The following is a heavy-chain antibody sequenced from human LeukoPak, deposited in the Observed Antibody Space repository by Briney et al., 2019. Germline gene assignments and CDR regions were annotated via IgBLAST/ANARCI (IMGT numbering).Heavy chain of an antibody. CDR1: GFTVSSYW. CDR2: IHQNGGTE. D-gene: IGHD6-13*01. Sequence: GGSLRLSCAASGFTVSSYWMSLVRQAPGEGLEWVACIHQNGGTEYYVDSVKGRFAISRDNTKNSLYLQMNSLTIEDTAVYYCARDLSSRDAYWGQGTLVTVSS. J-gene: IGHJ4*02. CDR3: ARDLSSRDAY. V-gene: IGHV3-7*03.